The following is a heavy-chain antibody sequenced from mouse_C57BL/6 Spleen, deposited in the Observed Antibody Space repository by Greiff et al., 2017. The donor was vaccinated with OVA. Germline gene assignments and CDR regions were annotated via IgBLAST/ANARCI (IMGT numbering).Heavy chain of an antibody. CDR2: IYPGSGST. CDR1: GYTFTSYW. V-gene: IGHV1-55*01. CDR3: ARGVSGSNYPY. Sequence: VQLQQPGAELVKPGASVKMSCKASGYTFTSYWITWVKQRPGQGLAWIGDIYPGSGSTNYNEKFKSKATLTVDTSSSTAYMQLSSLTSEDSAVYYCARGVSGSNYPYWGQGTTLTVSS. J-gene: IGHJ2*01. D-gene: IGHD2-5*01.